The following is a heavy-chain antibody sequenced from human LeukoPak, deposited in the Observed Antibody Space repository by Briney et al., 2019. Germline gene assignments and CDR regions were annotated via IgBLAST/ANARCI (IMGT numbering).Heavy chain of an antibody. CDR2: INNDGSSI. CDR3: TRGMYSSAWSIDY. CDR1: GFTFIIYW. Sequence: PGGSLRLSCEVSGFTFIIYWMHWIRQAPGKGLVWVSRINNDGSSIGYADSVKGRLTISRDNAKNTLYLQMNSLRAEDTAVYYCTRGMYSSAWSIDYWGQGTLVTVSS. D-gene: IGHD6-19*01. J-gene: IGHJ4*02. V-gene: IGHV3-74*01.